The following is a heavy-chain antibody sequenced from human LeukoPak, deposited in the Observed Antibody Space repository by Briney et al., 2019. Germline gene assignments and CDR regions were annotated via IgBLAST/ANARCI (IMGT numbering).Heavy chain of an antibody. V-gene: IGHV3-33*01. D-gene: IGHD2-2*01. CDR1: GFIFSNYG. J-gene: IGHJ4*02. Sequence: HPGGSLRLSCAASGFIFSNYGMFWVRQAPGKGLEWAAVIWYDGSKKYYVDSVKGRFTISREDSENTLYLQMNSLRAEDTAVYYCARDLCSTTSCLDYWGQGTLVTVSS. CDR2: IWYDGSKK. CDR3: ARDLCSTTSCLDY.